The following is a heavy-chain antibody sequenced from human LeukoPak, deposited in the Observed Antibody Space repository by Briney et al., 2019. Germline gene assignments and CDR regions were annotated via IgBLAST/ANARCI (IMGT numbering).Heavy chain of an antibody. CDR2: ISYDGSNK. Sequence: GGSLRLSCAASGFTFSSYAMHWVRQAPGKGLEWVAVISYDGSNKYYADSVKGRFTNSRDNSKNTLYLQMNSLRAEDTAVYYCARASSGWYGDYWGQGTLVTVSS. CDR3: ARASSGWYGDY. V-gene: IGHV3-30-3*01. J-gene: IGHJ4*02. CDR1: GFTFSSYA. D-gene: IGHD6-19*01.